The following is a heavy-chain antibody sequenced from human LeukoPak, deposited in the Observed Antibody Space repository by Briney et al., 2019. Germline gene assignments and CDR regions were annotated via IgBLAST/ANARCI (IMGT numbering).Heavy chain of an antibody. D-gene: IGHD3-3*01. J-gene: IGHJ4*02. CDR1: GGSISSYH. CDR2: IHTSGST. CDR3: ARAPGREWLLDY. Sequence: SETLSLTCIVSGGSISSYHCAWIRQSAGKGLEWIGRIHTSGSTNYNPSLKSRVTMSLDTSKNQFSLNLSSVTAADTAVYYCARAPGREWLLDYWGQGTPVTVSS. V-gene: IGHV4-4*07.